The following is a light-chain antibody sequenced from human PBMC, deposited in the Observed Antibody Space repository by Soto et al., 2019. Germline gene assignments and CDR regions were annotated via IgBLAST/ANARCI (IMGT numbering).Light chain of an antibody. J-gene: IGKJ1*01. CDR3: QKYNSAPRT. V-gene: IGKV1-27*01. CDR1: QGIRNY. Sequence: DIQMTQSPSSLSASIGDRVTITCRASQGIRNYLAWYQQKPGKVPKLLIHDASTLQSGVPSRFSGSGSGTDFTLTISSLQPEDVATYYCQKYNSAPRTFGQGTRVEIK. CDR2: DAS.